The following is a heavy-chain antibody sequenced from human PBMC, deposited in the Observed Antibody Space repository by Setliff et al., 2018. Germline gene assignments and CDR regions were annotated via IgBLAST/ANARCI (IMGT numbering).Heavy chain of an antibody. V-gene: IGHV1-46*01. D-gene: IGHD3-10*01. CDR2: INPGGGSS. Sequence: ASVKVSCKASGYSLITHYMHWVRQAPGQGLEWMGLINPGGGSSTYAQKSLGRVSLTRDTSTSTVYMEVNNLGSEDTALYFCARAGQASAGRKGVFDYWGQGTLVTVSS. CDR1: GYSLITHY. CDR3: ARAGQASAGRKGVFDY. J-gene: IGHJ4*02.